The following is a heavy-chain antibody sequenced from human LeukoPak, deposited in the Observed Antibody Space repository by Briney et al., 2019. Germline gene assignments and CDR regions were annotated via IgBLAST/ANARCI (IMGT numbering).Heavy chain of an antibody. V-gene: IGHV3-30*18. CDR2: ISYDGSNK. CDR1: GFTFSSYA. Sequence: GGSLRLSCAASGFTFSSYAMSWVRQAPGKGLEWVAVISYDGSNKYYADSVKGRFTISRDNSKNTLYLQMNSLRAEDTAVYYCAKGAGTDYYYGMDVWGQGTTVTVSS. CDR3: AKGAGTDYYYGMDV. D-gene: IGHD6-19*01. J-gene: IGHJ6*02.